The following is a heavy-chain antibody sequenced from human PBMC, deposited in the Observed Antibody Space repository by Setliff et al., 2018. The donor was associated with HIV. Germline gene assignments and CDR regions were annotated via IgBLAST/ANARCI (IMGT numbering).Heavy chain of an antibody. CDR2: IYYSGST. CDR1: GGSVSSGSYY. V-gene: IGHV4-61*01. J-gene: IGHJ6*03. CDR3: ARERSGCSYGYGYYYYYMDV. Sequence: SETLSLTCTVSGGSVSSGSYYWSWIRQPPGKGLEWIGYIYYSGSTNYNPSLKGRVTISVDTSKNQFSLKLSSVTAADTAVYYCARERSGCSYGYGYYYYYMDVWGKGTTVTVSS. D-gene: IGHD5-18*01.